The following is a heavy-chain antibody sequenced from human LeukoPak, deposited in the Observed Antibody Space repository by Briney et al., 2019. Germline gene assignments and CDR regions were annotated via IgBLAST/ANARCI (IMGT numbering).Heavy chain of an antibody. V-gene: IGHV4-59*01. CDR2: IYYSGST. D-gene: IGHD4-23*01. J-gene: IGHJ3*02. Sequence: SETLSLTCTVSGGSIGSYYWSWIRQPPGKGLEWIGYIYYSGSTNYNPSLKSRVTISVDTSKNQFSLKLSSVTAADTAVYYCAREVDYGGNSPAFDIWGQGTMVTVSS. CDR1: GGSIGSYY. CDR3: AREVDYGGNSPAFDI.